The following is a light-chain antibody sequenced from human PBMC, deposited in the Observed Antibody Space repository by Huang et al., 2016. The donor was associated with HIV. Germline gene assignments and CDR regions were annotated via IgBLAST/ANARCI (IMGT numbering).Light chain of an antibody. CDR2: AAS. CDR3: QQYAGSPWT. V-gene: IGKV3-20*01. J-gene: IGKJ1*01. Sequence: EIVLTQSPGTLSLSPGERATLSCRASQSISADYLAWSQQKPGQAPRLLIYAASSTATGIPDRFSGSGSGTDFTLTIYRLEPEDFAVYFCQQYAGSPWTFGQGTKVEIK. CDR1: QSISADY.